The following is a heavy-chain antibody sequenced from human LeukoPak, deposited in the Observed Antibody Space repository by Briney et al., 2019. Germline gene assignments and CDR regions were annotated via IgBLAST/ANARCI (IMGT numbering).Heavy chain of an antibody. CDR2: MYISGNT. CDR1: GGSISSYY. V-gene: IGHV4-4*07. J-gene: IGHJ4*02. D-gene: IGHD3-22*01. CDR3: ARGKGYYPYYFDN. Sequence: PSETLSLTCTVSGGSISSYYWSWIRQPAGKGLEWIGRMYISGNTNYNPSLKSRVTMSVDTSKNQFSLKLNSVTAADTAVYYCARGKGYYPYYFDNWGQGTLVTVSS.